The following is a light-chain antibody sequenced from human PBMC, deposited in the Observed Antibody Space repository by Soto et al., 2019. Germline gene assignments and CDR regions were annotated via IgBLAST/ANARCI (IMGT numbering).Light chain of an antibody. CDR2: GAS. Sequence: EVVMTQSPATLSVSPGERATLSCRASQSVSSNLAWYHQKAGQAPRLLIYGASTRATGIPARFSGSGSGTEFTLTISSLQSEDFAVYSCQQYNNWPITFGQGTRLDIK. V-gene: IGKV3-15*01. J-gene: IGKJ5*01. CDR3: QQYNNWPIT. CDR1: QSVSSN.